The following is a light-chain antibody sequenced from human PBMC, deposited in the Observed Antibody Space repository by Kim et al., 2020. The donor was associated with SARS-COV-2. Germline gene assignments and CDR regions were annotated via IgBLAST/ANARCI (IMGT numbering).Light chain of an antibody. CDR3: QQYNNWPLT. V-gene: IGKV3-15*01. CDR1: QSVSSN. J-gene: IGKJ4*01. CDR2: GAS. Sequence: VSPGERATLSCRASQSVSSNLAWYQQKPGQAPRLLIYGASTRATGIPARFSGSGSGTEFTLTISSLQSEDFAVYYCQQYNNWPLTFGGGTKVDI.